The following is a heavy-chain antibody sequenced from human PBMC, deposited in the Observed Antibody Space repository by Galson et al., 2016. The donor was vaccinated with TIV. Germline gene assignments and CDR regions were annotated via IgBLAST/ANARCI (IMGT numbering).Heavy chain of an antibody. CDR1: GFSLNTSGMC. D-gene: IGHD7-27*01. J-gene: IGHJ4*02. V-gene: IGHV2-70*11. Sequence: PALVKPTQTLTLTCTFSGFSLNTSGMCVSWIRQPPGKALEWLARIDWDDDRYYSPSLKTRLTISKDSSKNQVVLTMTNMDPVDTSTYYCARTLSNGARLDSWGQGILVTVSS. CDR2: IDWDDDR. CDR3: ARTLSNGARLDS.